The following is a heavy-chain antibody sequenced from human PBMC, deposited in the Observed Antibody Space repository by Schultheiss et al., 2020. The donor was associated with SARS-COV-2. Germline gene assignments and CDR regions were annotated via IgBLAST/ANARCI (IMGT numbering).Heavy chain of an antibody. D-gene: IGHD2-21*01. V-gene: IGHV3-33*01. Sequence: GGSLRLSCAASGFTFSSYGMHWVRQAPGKGLEWVAVIWYDGSNKYYADSVKGRFTISRDNSKNTLYLQMNSLRAEDTAVYYCAREQVSIDYYYYGMDVWGQGTTVTVSS. CDR3: AREQVSIDYYYYGMDV. CDR2: IWYDGSNK. J-gene: IGHJ6*02. CDR1: GFTFSSYG.